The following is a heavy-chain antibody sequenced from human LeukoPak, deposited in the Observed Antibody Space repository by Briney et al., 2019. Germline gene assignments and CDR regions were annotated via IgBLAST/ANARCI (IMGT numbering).Heavy chain of an antibody. D-gene: IGHD1-26*01. V-gene: IGHV3-74*01. CDR3: ARGAKWAYYFDY. CDR1: GFTFSHYA. J-gene: IGHJ4*02. Sequence: GGSLRLSCAASGFTFSHYAMSWVRQAPGRGLEWVSRINGDESSTNYADSVKGRFTISRDNAKDTLYLHMNSLTAEDTAVYYCARGAKWAYYFDYWGQGTLVTVSS. CDR2: INGDESST.